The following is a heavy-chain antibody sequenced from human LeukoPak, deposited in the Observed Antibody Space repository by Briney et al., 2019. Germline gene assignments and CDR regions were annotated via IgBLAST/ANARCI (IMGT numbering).Heavy chain of an antibody. D-gene: IGHD5-12*01. CDR2: IYYSGST. CDR3: ARDPFSGYQLSHYFDY. CDR1: GGSISSSSYY. Sequence: PSETLSLTCTVSGGSISSSSYYWGWIRQPPGKGLEWIGSIYYSGSTYYNPSLKSRVTISVDTSKNQFSLKLSSVTAADTAVYYCARDPFSGYQLSHYFDYWGQGTLVTVSS. J-gene: IGHJ4*02. V-gene: IGHV4-39*07.